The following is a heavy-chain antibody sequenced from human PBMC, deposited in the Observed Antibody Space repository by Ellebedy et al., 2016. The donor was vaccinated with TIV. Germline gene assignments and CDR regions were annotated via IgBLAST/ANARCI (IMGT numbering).Heavy chain of an antibody. V-gene: IGHV3-23*01. CDR3: AKGHTASFFYLFDS. Sequence: GESLKISCEASGFTAFNFAMSWVRQAPGKGLEWVSAVGGGDDRTFYADAVKGRLTISSDNSKNTVTLQMQSLRAEDTALYYCAKGHTASFFYLFDSWGQGTLVTVSS. CDR1: GFTAFNFA. CDR2: VGGGDDRT. D-gene: IGHD2-2*01. J-gene: IGHJ5*01.